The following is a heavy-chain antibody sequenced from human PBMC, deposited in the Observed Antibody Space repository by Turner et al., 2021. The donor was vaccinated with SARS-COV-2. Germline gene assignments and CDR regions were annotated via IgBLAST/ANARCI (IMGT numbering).Heavy chain of an antibody. J-gene: IGHJ6*02. CDR2: IYYSGIT. CDR3: ARHQGSTSGYDHGMNV. V-gene: IGHV4-59*08. CDR1: GGSISSYY. Sequence: QVQLQESGPGLVKPSETLSLTCTVSGGSISSYYWSWLRQPPGKGVEWLGYIYYSGITNYYPSLKSRVTISVDTSKNQLSLNLISMTAADTAVYYCARHQGSTSGYDHGMNVWGQGTAVIVSS. D-gene: IGHD1-1*01.